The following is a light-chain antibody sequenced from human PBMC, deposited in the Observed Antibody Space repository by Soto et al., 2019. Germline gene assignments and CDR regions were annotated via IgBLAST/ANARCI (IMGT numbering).Light chain of an antibody. CDR2: AAS. J-gene: IGKJ2*01. CDR3: QQSYSTPRT. Sequence: DLQMTQSPSSLSASVGDRVTMTCRASQSMSSYLNWYQQKPGKAPKLLIYAASSLQSGVPSRFSGSGSGTDFTLTISSLQPEDFATYYCQQSYSTPRTFGQGTKLEIK. CDR1: QSMSSY. V-gene: IGKV1-39*01.